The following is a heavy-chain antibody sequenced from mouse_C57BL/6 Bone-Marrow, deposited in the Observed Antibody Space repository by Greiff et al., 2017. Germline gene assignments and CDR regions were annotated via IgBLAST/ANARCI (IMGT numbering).Heavy chain of an antibody. CDR1: GYTFTDYD. J-gene: IGHJ3*01. CDR3: TSYDYDVSWFAY. CDR2: IDPETGGT. V-gene: IGHV1-15*01. Sequence: QVQLQQSGAELVRPGASVTLSCKASGYTFTDYDMHWVKQTPVHGLEWIGAIDPETGGTAYNQKFKGKAILTADKSSSTAYMELRSLTSEDSAVYYCTSYDYDVSWFAYWGQGTLVTVSA. D-gene: IGHD2-4*01.